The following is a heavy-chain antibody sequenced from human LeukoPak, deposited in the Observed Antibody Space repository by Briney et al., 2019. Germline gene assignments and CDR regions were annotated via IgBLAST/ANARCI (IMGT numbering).Heavy chain of an antibody. CDR3: ASGYGSGSQYNWFDP. J-gene: IGHJ5*02. CDR1: GGSFSGYY. V-gene: IGHV4-34*01. Sequence: SETLSLTCAVYGGSFSGYYWSWIRQPPGKGLEWIGEINHSGSTNYNPSLKSRVTISIGTSKNQFSLKLSSVTAADTAVYYCASGYGSGSQYNWFDPWGQGTLVTVSS. D-gene: IGHD3-10*01. CDR2: INHSGST.